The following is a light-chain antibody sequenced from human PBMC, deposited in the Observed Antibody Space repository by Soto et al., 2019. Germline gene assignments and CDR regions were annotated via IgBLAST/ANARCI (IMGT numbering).Light chain of an antibody. J-gene: IGKJ5*01. CDR2: AAS. CDR1: QSVSNN. CDR3: QQYNNWPPVT. Sequence: EIVMTQSPVTLSVSPGERVTLSCRASQSVSNNLAWYQQKSGQAPRLLIYAASTRVTGIPARFSGSGSGTEFTLTISILQSEDFAIYYCQQYNNWPPVTFGQGTRLDIK. V-gene: IGKV3-15*01.